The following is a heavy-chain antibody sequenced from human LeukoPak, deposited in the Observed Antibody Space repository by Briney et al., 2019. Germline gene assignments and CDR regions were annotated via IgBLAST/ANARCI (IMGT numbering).Heavy chain of an antibody. CDR1: GYTFTSYA. D-gene: IGHD6-19*01. V-gene: IGHV7-4-1*02. Sequence: ASVKVSCKASGYTFTSYAMNWVRQAPGQGLEWMGWINTNTGNPTYAQGFTGRFVFSLDTSVSTAYLQISSLKAEDTAVYYCARVPSGWYRFPGLNTLPFDYWGQGTLVTVSS. CDR2: INTNTGNP. J-gene: IGHJ4*02. CDR3: ARVPSGWYRFPGLNTLPFDY.